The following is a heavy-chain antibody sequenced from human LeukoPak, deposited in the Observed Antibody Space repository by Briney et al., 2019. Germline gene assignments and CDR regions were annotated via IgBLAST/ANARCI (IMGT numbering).Heavy chain of an antibody. CDR2: ISAYSGYT. CDR1: GYTFTNYG. D-gene: IGHD5/OR15-5a*01. Sequence: ASVKVSCKASGYTFTNYGISWVRQAPGQGLEWMGWISAYSGYTHYAQKIQGRVNVTTEASTSTAYMELRSLTSYDTAVYYCARDAVSTTTAGGIDYWGQGTLVTVSS. V-gene: IGHV1-18*01. CDR3: ARDAVSTTTAGGIDY. J-gene: IGHJ4*02.